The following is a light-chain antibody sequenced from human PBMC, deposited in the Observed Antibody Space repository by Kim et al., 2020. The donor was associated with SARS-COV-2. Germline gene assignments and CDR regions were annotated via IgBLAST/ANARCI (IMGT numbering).Light chain of an antibody. CDR1: SSDVGGYDF. V-gene: IGLV2-14*03. CDR2: DVT. Sequence: GQSITISCTGSSSDVGGYDFVSWYQQHPGKAPKLMIYDVTKRTSGFSHRFSGSKSGNTASLTISGLQAEDEAEYYCCSFTISSTYVFGSGTKVTVL. CDR3: CSFTISSTYV. J-gene: IGLJ1*01.